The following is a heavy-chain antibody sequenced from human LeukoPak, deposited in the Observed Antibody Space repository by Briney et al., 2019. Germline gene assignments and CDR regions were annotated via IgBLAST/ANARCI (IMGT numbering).Heavy chain of an antibody. CDR3: ARDRYGYDDYGMDV. V-gene: IGHV3-21*01. CDR1: GFTLSSYE. D-gene: IGHD5-18*01. J-gene: IGHJ6*02. CDR2: ISGSSIYI. Sequence: PGGSLRLSCAASGFTLSSYEMNWVRQAPGKGLEWVSSISGSSIYIYYAASVKGRFTISRDNARNSLYLQMNSLRAEDTAIYYCARDRYGYDDYGMDVWGQGTTVTVSS.